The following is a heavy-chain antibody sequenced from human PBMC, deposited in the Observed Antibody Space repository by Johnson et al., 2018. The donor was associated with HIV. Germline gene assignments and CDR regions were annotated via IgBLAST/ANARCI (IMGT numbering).Heavy chain of an antibody. V-gene: IGHV3-11*04. CDR3: ARASYYYGSADI. J-gene: IGHJ3*02. CDR1: GFIFSDSW. D-gene: IGHD3-10*01. Sequence: QVQLVESGGGLVQPGGSLRLSCAASGFIFSDSWMHWVRQAPGKGLEWVSYISSSGSTIYYADSVKGRFTISRDNAKKSLFLQMNSLRAEDTAGYYCARASYYYGSADIWGQGTMVTVSS. CDR2: ISSSGSTI.